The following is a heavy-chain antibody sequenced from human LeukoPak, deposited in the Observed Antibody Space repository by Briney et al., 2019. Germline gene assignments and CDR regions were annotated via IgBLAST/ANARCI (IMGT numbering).Heavy chain of an antibody. V-gene: IGHV3-23*01. CDR3: AKDPYSSGYPWGHFDY. Sequence: PSETLSLTCTVSGGSISSYYWSWVRQAPGKGLEWVSAISGSGGSTYYADSVKGRFTISRDNSKNTLYLQMNSLRAEDTAVYYCAKDPYSSGYPWGHFDYWGQGTLVTVSS. D-gene: IGHD3-22*01. J-gene: IGHJ4*02. CDR1: GGSISSYY. CDR2: ISGSGGST.